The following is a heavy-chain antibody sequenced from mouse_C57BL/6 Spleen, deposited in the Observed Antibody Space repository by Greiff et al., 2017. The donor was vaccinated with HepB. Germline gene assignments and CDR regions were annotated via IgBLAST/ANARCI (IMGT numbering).Heavy chain of an antibody. D-gene: IGHD1-1*02. Sequence: QVQLQQPGAELVRPGSSVKLSCKASGYTFTSYWMHWVKQRPIQGLEWIGNIDPSDSETHYNQKFKDKATLTVDKSSSTAYMQLSSLTSEDSAVYYCARLGYYGLFDYWGQGTTLTVSS. CDR2: IDPSDSET. CDR1: GYTFTSYW. J-gene: IGHJ2*01. V-gene: IGHV1-52*01. CDR3: ARLGYYGLFDY.